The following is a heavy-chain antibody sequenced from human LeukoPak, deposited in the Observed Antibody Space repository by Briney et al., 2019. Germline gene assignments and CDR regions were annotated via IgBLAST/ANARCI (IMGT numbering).Heavy chain of an antibody. J-gene: IGHJ5*01. CDR3: ARPWLGSSSSFGS. V-gene: IGHV5-51*01. CDR1: GSTFTTYW. D-gene: IGHD6-6*01. CDR2: IYPADSTI. Sequence: GESLKISCMGGGSTFTTYWIAWVRQMPGKGLEWMGIIYPADSTITYSPAFQGQVTISADKSISTAYLHWNSLKASDTAIYYCARPWLGSSSSFGSWGQGTLVTVSS.